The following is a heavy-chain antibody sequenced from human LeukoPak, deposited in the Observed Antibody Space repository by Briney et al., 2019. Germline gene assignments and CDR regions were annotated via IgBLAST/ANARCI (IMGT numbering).Heavy chain of an antibody. CDR3: ARYTPYYSSGCDY. CDR2: IYPGDSDT. CDR1: GYSSTSYW. D-gene: IGHD6-19*01. J-gene: IGHJ4*02. Sequence: PGESLKISCKGSGYSSTSYWIGWVRQMPGKGLEWMGIIYPGDSDTRYSPSFQGQVTISADKSISTTYLQWSSLKASDTAMYYCARYTPYYSSGCDYWGQGTLVTVSS. V-gene: IGHV5-51*01.